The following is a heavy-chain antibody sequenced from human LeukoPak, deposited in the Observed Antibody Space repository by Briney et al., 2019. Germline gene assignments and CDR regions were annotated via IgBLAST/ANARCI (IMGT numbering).Heavy chain of an antibody. J-gene: IGHJ5*02. CDR2: IYHSGST. D-gene: IGHD3-3*01. Sequence: SETLSLTCAVSGYSISSGYYWGWIWQPPGKGLEWIGSIYHSGSTYYNPSLKSRVTISVDTSKNQFSLKLSSVTAADTAVYYCARGTMYNWFDPWGQGTLVTVSS. V-gene: IGHV4-38-2*01. CDR3: ARGTMYNWFDP. CDR1: GYSISSGYY.